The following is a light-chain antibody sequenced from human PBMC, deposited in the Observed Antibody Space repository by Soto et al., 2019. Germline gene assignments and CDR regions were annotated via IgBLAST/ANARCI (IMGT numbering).Light chain of an antibody. CDR3: GTWDTSLSAGV. Sequence: QSVLTQPASVSGSPGQSITISCTGSSSNIGDYYVSWYQQLPGTAPKLLIYDNHNRPSGIPDRFSGSKSGTSATLGITGLQPGDEADYYCGTWDTSLSAGVFGSGTKVTVL. V-gene: IGLV1-51*01. CDR1: SSNIGDYY. J-gene: IGLJ6*01. CDR2: DNH.